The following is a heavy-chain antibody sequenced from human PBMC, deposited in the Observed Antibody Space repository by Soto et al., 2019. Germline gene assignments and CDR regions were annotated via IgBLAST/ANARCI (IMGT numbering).Heavy chain of an antibody. CDR1: GGSVSSGSYY. CDR2: IYYSGST. V-gene: IGHV4-61*01. CDR3: AREAVHGSGSYYKENWFDP. J-gene: IGHJ5*02. D-gene: IGHD3-10*01. Sequence: SETLSLTCTVSGGSVSSGSYYWSWIRQPPGKGLVWIGYIYYSGSTNYNPSLKSRVTISVDTSKNQFSLKLSSVTAADTAVYYCAREAVHGSGSYYKENWFDPWGQGTLVTVSS.